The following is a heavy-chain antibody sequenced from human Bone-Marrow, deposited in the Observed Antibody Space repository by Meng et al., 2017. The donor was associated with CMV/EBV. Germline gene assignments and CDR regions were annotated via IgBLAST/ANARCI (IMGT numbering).Heavy chain of an antibody. CDR1: GFTFSSYS. CDR3: TSRSQGGTDYYYYGMDV. Sequence: GESLKISCAASGFTFSSYSMNWVRQAPGKGLEWVSSISSSSSYIYYADSVKGRFTSSRDNAKNSLYLQMNSMRAEDTAVYDCTSRSQGGTDYYYYGMDVWGQGTTVTVSS. J-gene: IGHJ6*02. V-gene: IGHV3-21*01. CDR2: ISSSSSYI. D-gene: IGHD1-26*01.